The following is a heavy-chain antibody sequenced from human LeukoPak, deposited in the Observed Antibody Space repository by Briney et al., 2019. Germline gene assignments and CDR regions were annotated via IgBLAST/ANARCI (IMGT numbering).Heavy chain of an antibody. D-gene: IGHD6-19*01. CDR1: GFTVRDNY. CDR2: IPHGGSYQ. CDR3: ARALGRYSSGWYFDL. J-gene: IGHJ4*02. V-gene: IGHV3-30*03. Sequence: GGSLRLSCAASGFTVRDNYMSWARQAPGKGLEWVAFIPHGGSYQYYADSVKGRFTISRDNSKNTLDLQMNSLRPDDTAVYYCARALGRYSSGWYFDLWGQGTLVTVSS.